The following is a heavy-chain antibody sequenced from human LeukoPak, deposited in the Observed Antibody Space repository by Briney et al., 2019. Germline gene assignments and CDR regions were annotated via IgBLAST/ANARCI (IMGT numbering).Heavy chain of an antibody. J-gene: IGHJ5*02. D-gene: IGHD1-1*01. CDR2: ISSSSIYI. CDR1: GFSFSAYG. CDR3: ARDQTTYLTTTEYKWFDP. V-gene: IGHV3-21*01. Sequence: GRSLRLSCAASGFSFSAYGMHWVRQAPGKGLEWVASISSSSIYIHYADSVKGRFTISRDNAKNSLYLQMNSLRAEDTAVYYCARDQTTYLTTTEYKWFDPWGQGTLVTVSS.